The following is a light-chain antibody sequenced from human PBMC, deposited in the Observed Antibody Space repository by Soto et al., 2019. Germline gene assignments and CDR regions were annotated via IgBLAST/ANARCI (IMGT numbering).Light chain of an antibody. CDR2: DAS. Sequence: SAAVSSTHTCRASQSVSSNLAWYQQKPGQAPRLLISDASTRATGIPARLSRSCWGKAVTITVSRSQSEDFSVYYCKQALKTPLTFGGGTKVDIK. J-gene: IGKJ4*01. CDR3: KQALKTPLT. CDR1: QSVSSN. V-gene: IGKV3-15*01.